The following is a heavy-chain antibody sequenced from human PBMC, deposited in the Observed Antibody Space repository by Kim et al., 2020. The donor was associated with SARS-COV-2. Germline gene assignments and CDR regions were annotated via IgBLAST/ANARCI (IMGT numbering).Heavy chain of an antibody. J-gene: IGHJ1*01. D-gene: IGHD3-9*01. CDR1: GFTFSSYA. CDR2: IIGSGGKT. CDR3: ANRYHQ. Sequence: GGSLRLSCAASGFTFSSYAMNWVRQAPGKGLEWVSGIIGSGGKTYYADSVKGRFTISRDNSKNTLYLEMNSLRGEDTAVYYCANRYHQWGLGTLVTVSS. V-gene: IGHV3-23*01.